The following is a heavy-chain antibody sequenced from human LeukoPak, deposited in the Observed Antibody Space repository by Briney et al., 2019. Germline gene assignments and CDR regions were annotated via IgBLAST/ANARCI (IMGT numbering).Heavy chain of an antibody. CDR3: AKVGGSHRDYFDY. Sequence: PGGSLRLSXAASGFTFSSYAMSWVRQAPGKGLEWASAISGSGGSTYYADSVKGRFTISRDNSKNTLYLQMNSLRAEDTAVYYCAKVGGSHRDYFDYWGQGTLVTVSS. J-gene: IGHJ4*02. V-gene: IGHV3-23*01. CDR2: ISGSGGST. D-gene: IGHD1-26*01. CDR1: GFTFSSYA.